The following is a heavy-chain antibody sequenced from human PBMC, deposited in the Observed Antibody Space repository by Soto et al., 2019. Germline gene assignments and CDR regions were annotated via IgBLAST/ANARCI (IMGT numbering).Heavy chain of an antibody. CDR2: INPSGGST. V-gene: IGHV1-46*03. CDR1: GYTFTSYY. J-gene: IGHJ1*01. Sequence: ASVKVSCKASGYTFTSYYMHWVRQAPGQGLEWMGIINPSGGSTSYAQKFQGRVTMTRDTSTSTVYMELSSLRSEDTAVYYCASRYCSSTRCLDFAYRGQGTPVPVSS. CDR3: ASRYCSSTRCLDFAY. D-gene: IGHD2-2*01.